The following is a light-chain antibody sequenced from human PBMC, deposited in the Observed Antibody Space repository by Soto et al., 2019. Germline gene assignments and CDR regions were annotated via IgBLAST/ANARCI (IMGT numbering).Light chain of an antibody. CDR2: DVS. V-gene: IGKV1-5*01. CDR3: QQYNSYWKM. J-gene: IGKJ1*01. Sequence: DIQMTQSPSTLSASVGDRVTIPCRASQTINNRLAWYQQKPGKAPELLIYDVSTLESGVPSRFSGSGSGTDFTLTISSLQPDDFATYYCQQYNSYWKMFGQGTKVEV. CDR1: QTINNR.